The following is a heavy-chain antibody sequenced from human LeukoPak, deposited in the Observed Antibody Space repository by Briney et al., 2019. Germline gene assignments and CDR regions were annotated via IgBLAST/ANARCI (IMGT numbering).Heavy chain of an antibody. CDR3: AKGLSSGYSGSDY. V-gene: IGHV3-30*02. CDR1: GFTFSSYG. J-gene: IGHJ4*02. CDR2: ISYDGSNK. D-gene: IGHD3-22*01. Sequence: GGSLRLSCAASGFTFSSYGMHWVRQAPGKGLEWVAFISYDGSNKYYADSVKGRFTIPRDNSKNTLFLQMNSLRAEDTSVYHCAKGLSSGYSGSDYWGQGTLVTVSS.